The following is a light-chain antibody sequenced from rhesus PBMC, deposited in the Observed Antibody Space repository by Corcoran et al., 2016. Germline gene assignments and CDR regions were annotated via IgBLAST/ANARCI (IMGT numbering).Light chain of an antibody. V-gene: IGKV1-25*01. CDR1: QGITSY. CDR2: NAA. J-gene: IGKJ1*01. Sequence: DIQMTQSQSSVSASVGDRVTITCRASQGITSYLAWYQQKPGKAPKLLIYNAATLPSGVPSGFSGSGTGTEFTLTISSLQPEDCATYYCQKYDSLPPTFGQGTKVEIK. CDR3: QKYDSLPPT.